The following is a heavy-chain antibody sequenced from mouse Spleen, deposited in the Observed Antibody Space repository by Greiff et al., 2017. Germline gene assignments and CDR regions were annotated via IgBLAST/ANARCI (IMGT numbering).Heavy chain of an antibody. J-gene: IGHJ3*01. D-gene: IGHD2-3*01. CDR2: ISSGSSTI. V-gene: IGHV5-17*01. Sequence: EVHLVESGGGLVKPGGSLKLSCAASGFTFSDYGMHWVRQAPEKGLEWVAYISSGSSTIYYADTVKGRFTISRDNAKNTLFLQMTSLRSEDTAMYYCARTDGYWFAYWGQGTLVTVSA. CDR1: GFTFSDYG. CDR3: ARTDGYWFAY.